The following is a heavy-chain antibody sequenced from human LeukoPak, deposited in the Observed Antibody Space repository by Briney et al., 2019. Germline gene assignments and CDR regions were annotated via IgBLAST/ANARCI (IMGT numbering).Heavy chain of an antibody. D-gene: IGHD2-2*01. V-gene: IGHV1-18*01. CDR1: GYTFTSYG. CDR2: ISAYNGNT. CDR3: ARVAIVVVPAAIHYCYYMDV. J-gene: IGHJ6*03. Sequence: ASVKVSCKASGYTFTSYGISWVRQAPGQGLEWMGWISAYNGNTNYAQKLQGRVTMTTDTSTSTAYMELRSLRSDDTAVYYCARVAIVVVPAAIHYCYYMDVWGKGTTVIVSS.